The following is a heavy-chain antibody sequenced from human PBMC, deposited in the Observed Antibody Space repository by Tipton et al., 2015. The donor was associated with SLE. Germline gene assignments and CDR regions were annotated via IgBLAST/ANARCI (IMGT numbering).Heavy chain of an antibody. Sequence: SLRLSCAASGFTFSSYGMHWVRQAPGKGLEWVAVIWYDGSNKYYADSVKGRFTISRDNSKNTLYLQMNGLRAEDTAVYYCAKDPPPIAAAGSGWFGPWGQGTLVTVSS. V-gene: IGHV3-33*06. D-gene: IGHD6-13*01. CDR3: AKDPPPIAAAGSGWFGP. J-gene: IGHJ5*02. CDR2: IWYDGSNK. CDR1: GFTFSSYG.